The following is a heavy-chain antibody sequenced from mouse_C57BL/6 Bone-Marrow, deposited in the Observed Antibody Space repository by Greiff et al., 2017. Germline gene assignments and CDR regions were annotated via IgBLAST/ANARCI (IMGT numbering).Heavy chain of an antibody. CDR1: DSEVFPIAY. D-gene: IGHD2-1*01. CDR2: ILPSIGRT. V-gene: IGHV15-2*01. Sequence: QVQLQQSGSELRSPGSSVKLSCKDFDSEVFPIAYMSWVRQKPGHGFEWIGGILPSIGRTIYGEKFEDKATLDADTLSNTAYLELNSLTSEDSAIYYCAREGAIYYGNYHYAMDYWGQGTSVTVSS. J-gene: IGHJ4*01. CDR3: AREGAIYYGNYHYAMDY.